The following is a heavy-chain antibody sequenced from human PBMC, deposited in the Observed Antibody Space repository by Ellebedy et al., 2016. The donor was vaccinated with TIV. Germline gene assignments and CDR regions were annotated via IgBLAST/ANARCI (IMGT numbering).Heavy chain of an antibody. CDR2: ISANNGST. Sequence: AASVQVSCKASGYTFTSYDISWVRQAPGQGLEGMGWISANNGSTNYAQKLQGRVTMTTDTSTSTAYMELRRLRSDDTAVYYCARKTTGAFDIWGQGTMVTVSS. D-gene: IGHD4-17*01. CDR3: ARKTTGAFDI. CDR1: GYTFTSYD. J-gene: IGHJ3*02. V-gene: IGHV1-18*01.